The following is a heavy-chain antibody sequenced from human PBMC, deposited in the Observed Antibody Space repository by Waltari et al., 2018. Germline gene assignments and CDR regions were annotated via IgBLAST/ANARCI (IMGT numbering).Heavy chain of an antibody. J-gene: IGHJ6*03. Sequence: QVQLQESGPGLVKPSETLSLTCSVSGSSSSSGYYWGWIRQPPGKGLEYIASIYHSGSTNKNTSLRSRVTISVDTSKNQFSLKLRSVTAADTAVYYCAIKNSSYYYMDVWGKGTTVTVSS. CDR1: GSSSSSGYY. CDR2: IYHSGST. CDR3: AIKNSSYYYMDV. V-gene: IGHV4-38-2*01. D-gene: IGHD5-18*01.